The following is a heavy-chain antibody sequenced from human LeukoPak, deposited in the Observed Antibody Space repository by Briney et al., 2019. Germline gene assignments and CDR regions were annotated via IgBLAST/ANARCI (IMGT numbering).Heavy chain of an antibody. J-gene: IGHJ4*02. Sequence: RGSLRLSCAASGFTFSSYGMHWVRQAPGKGLEWVAFIRYDGSNKYYADSVKGRFTISRDNSKNTLYLQMNSLRAEDTAVYYCASIVVVAADAKNDYWGQGTLVTVSS. CDR3: ASIVVVAADAKNDY. V-gene: IGHV3-30*02. CDR1: GFTFSSYG. CDR2: IRYDGSNK. D-gene: IGHD2-15*01.